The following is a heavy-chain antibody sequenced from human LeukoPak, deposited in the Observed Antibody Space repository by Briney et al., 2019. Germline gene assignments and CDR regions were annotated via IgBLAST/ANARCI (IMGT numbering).Heavy chain of an antibody. Sequence: ASVKVSCKASGYTFTSYGISWVRQAPGQGLEWMGWISAYNGNTNCAQKLQGRVTMTTDTSTSTAYMELRSLRSDDTAVYYCAREADYVWGSYRPNWFDPWGQGTLVTVSS. D-gene: IGHD3-16*02. CDR3: AREADYVWGSYRPNWFDP. J-gene: IGHJ5*02. CDR1: GYTFTSYG. CDR2: ISAYNGNT. V-gene: IGHV1-18*01.